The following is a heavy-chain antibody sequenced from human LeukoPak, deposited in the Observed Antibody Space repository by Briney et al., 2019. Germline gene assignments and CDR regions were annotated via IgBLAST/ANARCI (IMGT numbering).Heavy chain of an antibody. D-gene: IGHD2-15*01. CDR3: ARAPRCSGGSCYSDY. CDR1: GFTFSSYW. J-gene: IGHJ4*02. V-gene: IGHV3-74*01. Sequence: GGSLRLSCAASGFTFSSYWMNWVRQAPGKGLVWVSRINSDGSNTKYADSVKGRFTISRDNAKNSLYLQMNSLRAEDTAVYYCARAPRCSGGSCYSDYWGQGTLVTVSS. CDR2: INSDGSNT.